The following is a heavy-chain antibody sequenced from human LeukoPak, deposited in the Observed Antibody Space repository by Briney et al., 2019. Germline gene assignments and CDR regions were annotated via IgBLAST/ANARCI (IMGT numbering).Heavy chain of an antibody. CDR3: AKDLGCSSTSCHYYGMDV. J-gene: IGHJ6*02. Sequence: GGSLGLSCAASGFTFSSYGMHWVRQAPGKGLEWVALISNDGSNQYYSDSVKGRFTISRDNSKSTLYLQMNSLRAEDTAVYYCAKDLGCSSTSCHYYGMDVWGQGTTVTVSS. CDR1: GFTFSSYG. CDR2: ISNDGSNQ. D-gene: IGHD2-2*01. V-gene: IGHV3-30*18.